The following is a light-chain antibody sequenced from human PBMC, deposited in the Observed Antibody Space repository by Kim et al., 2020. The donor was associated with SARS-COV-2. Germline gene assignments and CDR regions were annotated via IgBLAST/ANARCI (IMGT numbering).Light chain of an antibody. V-gene: IGLV3-1*01. CDR1: KLGDKY. Sequence: SYELTQPPSVSVSPGQTASITCSGDKLGDKYACWYQQKPGQSPVLVIYQDSKRPSGIPGRFSGSNSGNTATLTISGTQAMDEADYYCQAWDSSTAWVFGVGTQLTV. CDR2: QDS. J-gene: IGLJ3*02. CDR3: QAWDSSTAWV.